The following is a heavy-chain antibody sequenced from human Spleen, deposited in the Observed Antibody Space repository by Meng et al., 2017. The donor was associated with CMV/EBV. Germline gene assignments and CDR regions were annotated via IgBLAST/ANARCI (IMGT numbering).Heavy chain of an antibody. CDR2: MNPKSGNT. Sequence: GAPVEVSGRRHGYSFASSDISGMQKAAGQGLEWMGWMNPKSGNTGYAQKFQGRVSMTRNTSINTAYMELSSLRPDDTAMYYCVDPYRWGQGTLVTVSS. CDR3: VDPYR. CDR1: GYSFASSD. J-gene: IGHJ4*02. V-gene: IGHV1-8*02. D-gene: IGHD3-16*02.